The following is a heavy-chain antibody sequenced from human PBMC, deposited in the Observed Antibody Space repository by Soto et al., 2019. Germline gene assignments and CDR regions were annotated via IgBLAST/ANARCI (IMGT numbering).Heavy chain of an antibody. J-gene: IGHJ4*02. CDR3: AHTYETSWRNFGY. V-gene: IGHV2-5*02. CDR1: GFSLRTSGVG. Sequence: QITLKESGPTLVKPTQTLTLTCTFSGFSLRTSGVGVGWIRQPPGKALEWLALIYWDNDKRYSPSLRSRLTXPXDXXKNRVVLPVANVAPVDTATYYCAHTYETSWRNFGYWAQGILVTVSA. CDR2: IYWDNDK. D-gene: IGHD3-22*01.